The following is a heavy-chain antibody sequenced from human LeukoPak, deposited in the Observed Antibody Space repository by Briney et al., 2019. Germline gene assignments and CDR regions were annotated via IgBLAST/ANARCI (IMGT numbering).Heavy chain of an antibody. Sequence: GGSLRLXCTLSGFNVNRNYMGWVRQAPGKELEWVSVIYTGGTVHYADSVKGRFTISRDNNRSSLYLQMNSLRSEDTAFYYCAKFAGKYNSIWYRSGLLDDWGQGTLVTVSS. CDR2: IYTGGTV. V-gene: IGHV3-53*05. J-gene: IGHJ4*02. CDR1: GFNVNRNY. D-gene: IGHD1-26*01. CDR3: AKFAGKYNSIWYRSGLLDD.